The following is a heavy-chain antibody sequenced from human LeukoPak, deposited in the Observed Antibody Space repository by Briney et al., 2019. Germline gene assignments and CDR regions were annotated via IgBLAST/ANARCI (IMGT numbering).Heavy chain of an antibody. CDR2: IRSEPNSYAT. J-gene: IGHJ4*02. CDR3: TSLLGYCTNDVCYNY. CDR1: GCTFSGSA. Sequence: PGGSLRLSCAASGCTFSGSAMHWVRQASGKGLEWVGRIRSEPNSYATAYAASVKGRFTISRDDSRNTAYLRMNSLKTEDTAVYYCTSLLGYCTNDVCYNYWGQGTLVTVSS. V-gene: IGHV3-73*01. D-gene: IGHD2-8*01.